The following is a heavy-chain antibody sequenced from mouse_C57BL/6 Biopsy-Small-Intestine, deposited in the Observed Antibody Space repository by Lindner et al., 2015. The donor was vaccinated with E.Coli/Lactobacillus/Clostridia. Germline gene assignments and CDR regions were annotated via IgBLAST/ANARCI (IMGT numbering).Heavy chain of an antibody. Sequence: VQLQESGAELVKPGASVKISCKASGYAFSSFRMNWVKQRPGKGLEWIGQIYPGDGETNYNGKFKGKATLTADISSSTAYMELSSLTSEDSADYFCAREGDDWGQGTTLTVSS. CDR3: AREGDD. J-gene: IGHJ2*01. CDR1: GYAFSSFR. V-gene: IGHV1-80*01. CDR2: IYPGDGET.